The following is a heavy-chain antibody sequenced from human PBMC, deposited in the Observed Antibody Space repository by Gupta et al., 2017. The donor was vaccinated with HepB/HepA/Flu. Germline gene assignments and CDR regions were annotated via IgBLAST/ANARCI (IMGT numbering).Heavy chain of an antibody. V-gene: IGHV4-31*03. CDR1: GGSISSGGYY. CDR3: ARGGAAEAGLDY. D-gene: IGHD6-13*01. CDR2: IYYSGNT. J-gene: IGHJ4*02. Sequence: QVQLQESGPGLVKPSQTLSLTCTVSGGSISSGGYYWSWIRQHPGKGLEWIGYIYYSGNTYYIPSLKSRLSISVDTAKNPFSLKLSYVNAADTAVYYCARGGAAEAGLDYWGQGTLVTVSS.